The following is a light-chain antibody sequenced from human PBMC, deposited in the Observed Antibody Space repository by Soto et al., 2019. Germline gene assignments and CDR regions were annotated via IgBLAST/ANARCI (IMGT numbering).Light chain of an antibody. CDR2: KAS. Sequence: DIQMTQSPSTLSASVGYTVTINSRASQTIGTWLAWYQQKPAKAPKLLIYKASTLESGVPSRFSGSGSGTEFTLTISSLKADDFATYYRQQYNDLSTFGGGTKVDIK. V-gene: IGKV1-5*03. J-gene: IGKJ4*01. CDR1: QTIGTW. CDR3: QQYNDLST.